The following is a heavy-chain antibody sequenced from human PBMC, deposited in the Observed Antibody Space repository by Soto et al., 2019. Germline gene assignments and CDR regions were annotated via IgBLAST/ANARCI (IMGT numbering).Heavy chain of an antibody. CDR2: IIPIFVTA. Sequence: GPSVKVSCKASGGTFSSYAISWVRQAPGQGLEWMGGIIPIFVTANYAQKFQGRVTITADESTSTAYMELSSLRSEDTAVYYCASGIAAAGTFRFDYWGQGTTVTVSS. V-gene: IGHV1-69*13. CDR1: GGTFSSYA. CDR3: ASGIAAAGTFRFDY. J-gene: IGHJ4*02. D-gene: IGHD6-13*01.